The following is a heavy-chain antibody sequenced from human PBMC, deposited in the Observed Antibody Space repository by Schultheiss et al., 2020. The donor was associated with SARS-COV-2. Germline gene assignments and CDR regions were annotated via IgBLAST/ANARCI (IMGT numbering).Heavy chain of an antibody. D-gene: IGHD3-22*01. CDR3: ARHYYDSSGPSDAFDI. CDR2: ISGSGGST. V-gene: IGHV3-23*01. J-gene: IGHJ3*02. CDR1: GFAFSNSA. Sequence: GGSLRLSCAASGFAFSNSAMTWVRQAPGKGLEWVSAISGSGGSTYYADSVKGRFTISRDNSKNTLYLQMNSLRAEDTAVYYCARHYYDSSGPSDAFDIWGQGTMVTVSS.